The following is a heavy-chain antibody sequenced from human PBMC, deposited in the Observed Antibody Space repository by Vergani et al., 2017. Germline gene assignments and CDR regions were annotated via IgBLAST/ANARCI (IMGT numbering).Heavy chain of an antibody. V-gene: IGHV1-2*02. CDR3: ATQSADVDTGAFDI. J-gene: IGHJ3*02. CDR1: GYTFTGYY. Sequence: QVQLVQSGAEVKKPGASVKVSCKASGYTFTGYYMHWVRQAPGQGLEWMGWINPNSGGTNYAQKFQGRVTMTRDTSISTAYMELSSLRSEDTAVYYCATQSADVDTGAFDIWGQGTMVTVSS. D-gene: IGHD5-18*01. CDR2: INPNSGGT.